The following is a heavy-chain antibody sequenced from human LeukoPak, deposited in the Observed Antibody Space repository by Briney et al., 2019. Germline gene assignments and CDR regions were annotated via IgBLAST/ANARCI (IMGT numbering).Heavy chain of an antibody. V-gene: IGHV3-30*04. D-gene: IGHD1-1*01. J-gene: IGHJ4*02. CDR3: ARDKWTGTAVIGY. CDR1: GFTFSSYA. CDR2: ISYDGSNK. Sequence: GRSLRLSCAASGFTFSSYAMHWVRQAPGKGLEWVAVISYDGSNKYYADSVKGRFTIPRDNSKNTLYLQMNSLRAEDTAVYYCARDKWTGTAVIGYWGQGTLVTVSS.